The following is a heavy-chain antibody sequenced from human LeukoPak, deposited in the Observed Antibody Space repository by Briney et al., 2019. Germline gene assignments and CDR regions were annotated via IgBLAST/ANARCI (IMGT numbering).Heavy chain of an antibody. CDR3: ARGDSSGYNSFAHY. V-gene: IGHV1-18*01. Sequence: ASVKVSCKASGYTFTNYDVNWVRQAPGQGLEWMGWISAYNGNTNYAQKLQGRVTMTTDTSTSTAYMELRSLRSDDTAVYYCARGDSSGYNSFAHYWGQGTLVTVSS. J-gene: IGHJ4*02. CDR2: ISAYNGNT. CDR1: GYTFTNYD. D-gene: IGHD3-22*01.